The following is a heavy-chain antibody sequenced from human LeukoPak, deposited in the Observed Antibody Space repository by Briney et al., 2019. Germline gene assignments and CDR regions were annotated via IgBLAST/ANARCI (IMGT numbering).Heavy chain of an antibody. V-gene: IGHV3-33*06. CDR3: AKEGDSSYFDY. CDR2: IWYDGSNK. J-gene: IGHJ4*02. Sequence: GGSLRLSCAATGFTFSSYGMHWVRQAPGKGLEWVAVIWYDGSNKYYADSVKGRFTISRDNSKNTLYLQMNSLRAEDTAVYYCAKEGDSSYFDYWGQGTLVTVSS. CDR1: GFTFSSYG. D-gene: IGHD6-19*01.